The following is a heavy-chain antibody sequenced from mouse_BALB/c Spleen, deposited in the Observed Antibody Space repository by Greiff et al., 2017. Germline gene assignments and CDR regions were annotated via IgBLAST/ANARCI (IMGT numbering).Heavy chain of an antibody. CDR2: INPSNGRT. J-gene: IGHJ3*01. V-gene: IGHV1S81*02. CDR1: GYTFTSYW. D-gene: IGHD2-2*01. CDR3: ARENGCDRFAY. Sequence: QVQLQQPGAELVKPGASVKLSCKASGYTFTSYWMHWVKQRPGQGLEWIGEINPSNGRTNYNEKFKSKATLTVDKSSSTAYMQLSSLTSEDSAVYYCARENGCDRFAYWGQGTLVTVSA.